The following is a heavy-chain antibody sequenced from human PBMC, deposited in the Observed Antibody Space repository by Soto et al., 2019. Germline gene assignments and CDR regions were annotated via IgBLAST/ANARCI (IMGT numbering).Heavy chain of an antibody. CDR3: AKRGAGHYFDY. CDR1: GFTFSSHA. D-gene: IGHD6-19*01. V-gene: IGHV3-23*01. CDR2: ISGSGGST. Sequence: GGSLRLSCAASGFTFSSHAMSWVRQAPGKGLEWVSVISGSGGSTYYADSVKGRFTISRDNSKNTLYLQMNSLRAEDTAVYYCAKRGAGHYFDYWGQGTLVTVSS. J-gene: IGHJ4*02.